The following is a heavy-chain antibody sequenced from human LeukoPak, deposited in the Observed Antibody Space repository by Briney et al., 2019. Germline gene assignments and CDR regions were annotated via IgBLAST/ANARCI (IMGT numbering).Heavy chain of an antibody. V-gene: IGHV3-48*03. CDR3: AKLWPDFMITFGGDNFDY. J-gene: IGHJ4*02. CDR2: ISSSGSTI. D-gene: IGHD3-16*01. CDR1: GFTFSSYE. Sequence: GGSLRLSCAASGFTFSSYEMNWVRQAPGKGLEWVSYISSSGSTIYYADSVKGRFTISRDNSKNTLYLQMNSLRAEDTAVYYCAKLWPDFMITFGGDNFDYWGQGTLVTVSS.